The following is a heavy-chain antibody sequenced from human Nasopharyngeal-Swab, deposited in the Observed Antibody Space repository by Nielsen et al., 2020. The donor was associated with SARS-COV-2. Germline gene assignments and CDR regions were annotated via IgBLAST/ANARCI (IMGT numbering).Heavy chain of an antibody. J-gene: IGHJ3*02. CDR1: GFTFSDYY. V-gene: IGHV3-11*04. CDR3: ASSQAYNWNDSDAFDI. D-gene: IGHD1-1*01. CDR2: ISSSGSTT. Sequence: GGSLRLSCAASGFTFSDYYMSWIRQAPGKGLEWVSYISSSGSTTYYADSVEGRFTISRDNAKNSLYLQMNSLRAEDTAVYYCASSQAYNWNDSDAFDIWGQGTMVTVSS.